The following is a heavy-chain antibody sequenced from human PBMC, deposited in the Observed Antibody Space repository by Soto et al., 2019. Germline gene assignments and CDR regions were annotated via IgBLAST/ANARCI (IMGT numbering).Heavy chain of an antibody. CDR1: GGTFSSYA. V-gene: IGHV1-69*13. CDR3: ERYEYGSGSYYYYYYYMDV. D-gene: IGHD3-10*01. J-gene: IGHJ6*03. Sequence: ASVKVSCKASGGTFSSYAISWVRQAPGQGLEWMGGIIPIFGTANYAQKFQGRVTITADEYTSTAYMELSSLRSEDTAVYYCERYEYGSGSYYYYYYYMDVWGKGTTVTVSS. CDR2: IIPIFGTA.